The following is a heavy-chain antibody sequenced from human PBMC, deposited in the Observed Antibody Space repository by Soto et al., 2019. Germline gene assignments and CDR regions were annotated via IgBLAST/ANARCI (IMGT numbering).Heavy chain of an antibody. J-gene: IGHJ4*02. Sequence: QVQLVESGGGVVQPGRSLRLSCAASGFTFSSYGMHWVRQAPGKGLEWVAVIWYDGSNKYYADSVKGRFTISRDNSKNTLYLQMNNLRAEDTAVYYCAREEGQTGTLGYWGQGTLVTVSS. CDR1: GFTFSSYG. V-gene: IGHV3-33*01. D-gene: IGHD1-1*01. CDR2: IWYDGSNK. CDR3: AREEGQTGTLGY.